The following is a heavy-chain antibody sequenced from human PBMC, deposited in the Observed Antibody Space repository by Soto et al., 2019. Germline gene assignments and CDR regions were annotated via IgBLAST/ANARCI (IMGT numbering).Heavy chain of an antibody. V-gene: IGHV3-7*05. CDR2: INRDGSKK. J-gene: IGHJ3*02. Sequence: EVQLEESGGDLVQPGGSLRLSCAASGFTLSAYWMTWVRQAPGKGLEWVANINRDGSKKSYLDSVRGRFTISRDNVGKSQYLQTDSLRADETALYYCALNVGKGSSSLYLDTFEIWGQGTMVTVSS. CDR3: ALNVGKGSSSLYLDTFEI. D-gene: IGHD6-13*01. CDR1: GFTLSAYW.